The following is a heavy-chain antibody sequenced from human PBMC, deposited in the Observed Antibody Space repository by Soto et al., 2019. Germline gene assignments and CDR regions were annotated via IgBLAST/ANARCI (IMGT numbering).Heavy chain of an antibody. Sequence: ASVKVSCKASGGTFSSYAISWVRQAPGQGLEWMGGIIPIFGTANYAQKFQGRVTITADESTSTAYMELSSLRSEDTAVYYCARGRVGQQLRMDVWGQGTTVTVSS. CDR1: GGTFSSYA. CDR3: ARGRVGQQLRMDV. J-gene: IGHJ6*02. CDR2: IIPIFGTA. D-gene: IGHD6-13*01. V-gene: IGHV1-69*13.